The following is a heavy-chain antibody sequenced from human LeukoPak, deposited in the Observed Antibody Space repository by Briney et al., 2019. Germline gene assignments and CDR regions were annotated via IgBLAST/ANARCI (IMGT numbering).Heavy chain of an antibody. Sequence: GGSLRLSCAASGFTFSDYYMSWIRQAPGKGLEWLSYITGSGTSIDYADSVKGRFTISRDNAKNSLYLQMNSLRAEDTAIYYCARANYGFDYWGQGALVTVSS. CDR2: ITGSGTSI. D-gene: IGHD3-16*01. CDR3: ARANYGFDY. J-gene: IGHJ4*02. V-gene: IGHV3-11*01. CDR1: GFTFSDYY.